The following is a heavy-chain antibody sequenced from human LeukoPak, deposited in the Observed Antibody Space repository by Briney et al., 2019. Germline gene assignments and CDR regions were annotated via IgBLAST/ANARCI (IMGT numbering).Heavy chain of an antibody. CDR3: TRDPNGDYVGAFDM. D-gene: IGHD4-17*01. V-gene: IGHV3-23*01. CDR2: IRGSGGGT. J-gene: IGHJ3*02. Sequence: GGSLRLSCAASGITFSTYAMTWVRQAPGKGLEWVSSIRGSGGGTDYADSVKGRFTISRDNSRDTLFLQMNSLRAEDTALYYCTRDPNGDYVGAFDMWGQGTMVTVSS. CDR1: GITFSTYA.